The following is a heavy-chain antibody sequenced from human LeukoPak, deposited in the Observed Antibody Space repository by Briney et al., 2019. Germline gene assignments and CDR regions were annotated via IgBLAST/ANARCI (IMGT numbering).Heavy chain of an antibody. D-gene: IGHD2-15*01. J-gene: IGHJ4*02. CDR3: ARKAVVVAATLEGFDY. V-gene: IGHV4-34*01. CDR2: INHSGST. CDR1: GGSFSGYY. Sequence: SETLSLTCAVYGGSFSGYYCSWIRQPPGKGLEWIGEINHSGSTNYNPSLKSRVTISVDTSKNQFSLKLSSVTAADTAVYYCARKAVVVAATLEGFDYWGQGTLVTVSS.